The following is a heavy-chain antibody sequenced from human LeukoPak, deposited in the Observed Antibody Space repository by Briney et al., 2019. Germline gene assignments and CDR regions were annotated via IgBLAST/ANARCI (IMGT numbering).Heavy chain of an antibody. V-gene: IGHV3-23*01. D-gene: IGHD6-19*01. CDR2: ISCSGCST. J-gene: IGHJ4*02. Sequence: PGGPLTLSCAASGFTFSSYEMNCVRHAPGKALEGVSAISCSGCSTYYADSVKGRFTISRDNSKNTLYLQMTSLSAEDTAVYYCAKDSGYSSGWSDYWGQGTLVTVSS. CDR1: GFTFSSYE. CDR3: AKDSGYSSGWSDY.